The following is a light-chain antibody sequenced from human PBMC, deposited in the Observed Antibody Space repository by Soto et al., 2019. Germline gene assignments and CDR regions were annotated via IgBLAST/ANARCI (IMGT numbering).Light chain of an antibody. V-gene: IGLV2-23*01. J-gene: IGLJ1*01. CDR1: SRDVGSYNL. CDR2: QGS. CDR3: CLYAGSSTYV. Sequence: QSALAQPASVSGSPGQSSTISCTGTSRDVGSYNLVSWYQQHPGKAPKLMIYQGSKRPSGVSNRFSGSKSGNTASLTISRLQAQDDADYYCCLYAGSSTYVFGTGTKVTVL.